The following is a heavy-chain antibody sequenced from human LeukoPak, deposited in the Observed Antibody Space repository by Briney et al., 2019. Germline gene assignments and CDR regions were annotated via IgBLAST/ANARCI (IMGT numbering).Heavy chain of an antibody. V-gene: IGHV4-34*01. CDR2: INHSGST. D-gene: IGHD6-13*01. J-gene: IGHJ4*02. CDR1: GGSFSGYY. Sequence: TSETLSLTCAVYGGSFSGYYWSWIRQPPGKGLEWIGEINHSGSTNYNPSLKSRVTISVDTSKNQFSLKLSSVTAADTAVYYCARDGYSRDYFDYWGQGTLVTVAS. CDR3: ARDGYSRDYFDY.